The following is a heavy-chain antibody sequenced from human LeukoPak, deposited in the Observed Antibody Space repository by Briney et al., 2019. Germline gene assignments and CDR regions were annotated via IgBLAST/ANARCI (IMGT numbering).Heavy chain of an antibody. Sequence: SETLSLTCAVSGYSISSSNWWGWIRQPPGQGLEWIGYIYYSGSIYYNPSLKSRVTMSVDTSKNQFSLKLSSVTAVDTAVYYCAIFKSDGIQLDYWGQGTLVTVSS. D-gene: IGHD5-18*01. CDR1: GYSISSSNW. CDR2: IYYSGSI. CDR3: AIFKSDGIQLDY. J-gene: IGHJ4*02. V-gene: IGHV4-28*05.